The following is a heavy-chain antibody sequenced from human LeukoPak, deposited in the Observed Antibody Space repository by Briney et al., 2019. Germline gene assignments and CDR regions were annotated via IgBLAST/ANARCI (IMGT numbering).Heavy chain of an antibody. V-gene: IGHV1-2*02. Sequence: ASVKVSCKASGYTFTGYYMHWVRQAPGQGLEWMGWINPNSGDTDYAQKFQGRVTMTRDTSISTAYMELSRLRSEDTAVYYCARGGALSGGSWHFDYWGQGTLVTVSS. CDR2: INPNSGDT. D-gene: IGHD2-15*01. CDR3: ARGGALSGGSWHFDY. CDR1: GYTFTGYY. J-gene: IGHJ4*02.